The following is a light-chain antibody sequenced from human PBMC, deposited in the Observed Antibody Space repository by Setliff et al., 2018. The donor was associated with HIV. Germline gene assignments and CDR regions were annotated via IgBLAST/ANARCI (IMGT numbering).Light chain of an antibody. J-gene: IGLJ1*01. Sequence: QSVLTQPASVSGSPGQSIAISCTGSINDVGSYNYVSWYQQHPGKAPKLMSYDVGDRPSGVPDRFSGSKSGNTASLTISGLQAEDEADYYCRSYAVGSTPSVFGTGTKVTVL. CDR3: RSYAVGSTPSV. V-gene: IGLV2-14*03. CDR2: DVG. CDR1: INDVGSYNY.